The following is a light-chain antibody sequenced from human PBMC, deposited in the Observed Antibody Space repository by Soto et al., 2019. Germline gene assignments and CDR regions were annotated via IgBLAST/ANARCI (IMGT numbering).Light chain of an antibody. J-gene: IGKJ5*01. CDR1: HSLLHSSGYNF. CDR2: LST. CDR3: MKALQTPIT. Sequence: DVVMTQSPLSLPVTPGELASISCRSSHSLLHSSGYNFLDWYLQKTGQSPQILIYLSTNRASGVPDRLSGSASGTDLKLKISRVEAEDVGVYYCMKALQTPITCGQGTRLEIK. V-gene: IGKV2-28*01.